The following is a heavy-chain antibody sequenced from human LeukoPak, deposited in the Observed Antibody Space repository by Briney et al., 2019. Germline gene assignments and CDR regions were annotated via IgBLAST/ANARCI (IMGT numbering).Heavy chain of an antibody. CDR1: GFTFSSYA. CDR2: ISGSGGTT. D-gene: IGHD7-27*01. CDR3: AKLTPLTVNFDY. J-gene: IGHJ4*02. Sequence: GGSLRLSCAASGFTFSSYAMSWVRQAPGKGLEWVSAISGSGGTTYFADSVKGRFTISRDNSKNTLYLHMNSLRADDTAVYYCAKLTPLTVNFDYWGQGTLVTVSS. V-gene: IGHV3-23*01.